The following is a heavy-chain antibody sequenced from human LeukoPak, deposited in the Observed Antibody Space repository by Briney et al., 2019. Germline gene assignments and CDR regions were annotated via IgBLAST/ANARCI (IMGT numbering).Heavy chain of an antibody. D-gene: IGHD3-3*01. CDR1: GFPFGDYA. CDR3: TRGPFWSGPIFDG. J-gene: IGHJ4*02. Sequence: GVSLTLSCTVSGFPFGDYAERGVRQAPGGGGVGGGCIRSNAYGATEESCASVRGRFEISRDDSRIIDYLQMNSLKTYDTAVYYCTRGPFWSGPIFDGWGQGTPVTASS. V-gene: IGHV3-49*04. CDR2: IRSNAYGATE.